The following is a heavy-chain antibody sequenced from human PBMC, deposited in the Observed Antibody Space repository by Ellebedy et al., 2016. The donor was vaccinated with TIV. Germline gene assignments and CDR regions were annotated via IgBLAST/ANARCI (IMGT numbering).Heavy chain of an antibody. Sequence: SETLSLTXTVSGGSISSSSYYWGWIRQPPGKGLEWIGRIYYSGSTYYNPSLKSRVTISVDTSKNQFSLKLSSVTAADTAVYYCARDRGKLWLNNYYYYGMDVWGQGTTVTVSS. CDR1: GGSISSSSYY. CDR3: ARDRGKLWLNNYYYYGMDV. J-gene: IGHJ6*02. D-gene: IGHD5-18*01. V-gene: IGHV4-39*07. CDR2: IYYSGST.